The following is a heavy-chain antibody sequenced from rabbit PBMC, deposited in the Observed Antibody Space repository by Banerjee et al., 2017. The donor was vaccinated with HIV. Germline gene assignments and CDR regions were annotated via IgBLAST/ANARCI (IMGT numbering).Heavy chain of an antibody. J-gene: IGHJ4*01. D-gene: IGHD4-1*01. Sequence: QEQLEESGGDLVKPEGSLTLTCTASGFSFSGNYWISWVRQAPGKGLEWIACIYADSNDDRYYASWAKGRFTISKTSSTTVTLQMTSLTAADTATYFCARDLAGVIGWNFSLWGPGTLVTVS. CDR3: ARDLAGVIGWNFSL. V-gene: IGHV1S45*01. CDR2: IYADSNDDR. CDR1: GFSFSGNYW.